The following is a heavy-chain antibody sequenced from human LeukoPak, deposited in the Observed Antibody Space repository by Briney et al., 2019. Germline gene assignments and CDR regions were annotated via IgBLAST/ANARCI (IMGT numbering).Heavy chain of an antibody. D-gene: IGHD3-16*01. CDR3: ARDLGGDFDS. J-gene: IGHJ4*02. V-gene: IGHV3-53*01. CDR1: GFTVSSDY. CDR2: IYSGGST. Sequence: GSLRLSCAASGFTVSSDYMSWVRQAPGKGLEWVSLIYSGGSTYYADSVKGRFTFSRDNSKNTLYLQMNSLRAEDTAVYYCARDLGGDFDSWGQGTLSPSPQ.